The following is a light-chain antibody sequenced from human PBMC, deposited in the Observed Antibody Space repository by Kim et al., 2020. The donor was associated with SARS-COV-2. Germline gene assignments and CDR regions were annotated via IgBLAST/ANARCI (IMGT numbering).Light chain of an antibody. Sequence: ALGQTVRITCQGDSLRIYYATWYQQKPGQAPIVVIYGKNNRPSGIPDRFSGSSSGNTASLTITGAQAEDEADYYCNSRDSSGDHLLFGGGTQLTVL. J-gene: IGLJ3*02. CDR1: SLRIYY. V-gene: IGLV3-19*01. CDR3: NSRDSSGDHLL. CDR2: GKN.